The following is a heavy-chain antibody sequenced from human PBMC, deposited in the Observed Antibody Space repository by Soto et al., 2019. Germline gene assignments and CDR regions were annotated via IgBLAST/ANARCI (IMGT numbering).Heavy chain of an antibody. J-gene: IGHJ4*02. CDR3: AREGPDSSFDY. Sequence: GGSLRLSCAASGFTFSSYDMHWVRQATGKGLEWVSAIGTAGDTYYPGSVKGRFTISRENAKNSLYLQMNSLRAGDTAVYYCAREGPDSSFDYWGQGTLGTVSS. CDR1: GFTFSSYD. D-gene: IGHD6-13*01. V-gene: IGHV3-13*01. CDR2: IGTAGDT.